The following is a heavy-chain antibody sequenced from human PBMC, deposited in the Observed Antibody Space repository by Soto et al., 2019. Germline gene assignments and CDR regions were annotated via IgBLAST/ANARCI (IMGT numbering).Heavy chain of an antibody. CDR3: ARVAYSYGYFDY. CDR1: GFTFSGYW. Sequence: GGSLRLSCAASGFTFSGYWMNWVRQAPGKGLECVANIKQDGSEKYYVDSVKGRFTISRDNAKNSLYLQMNSLRAEDTAVYYCARVAYSYGYFDYWGQGTLVTVSS. CDR2: IKQDGSEK. D-gene: IGHD5-18*01. J-gene: IGHJ4*02. V-gene: IGHV3-7*03.